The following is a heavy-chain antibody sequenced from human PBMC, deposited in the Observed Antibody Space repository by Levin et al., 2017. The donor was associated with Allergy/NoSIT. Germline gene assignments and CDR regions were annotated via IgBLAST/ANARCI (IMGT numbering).Heavy chain of an antibody. Sequence: SQTLSLTCKVSGGSISSGSYYWSWIRQPAAKGLEWIGRIYSSGSANYNPSLKSRVTISVDTSKNQFALKLSSVTAADTAVYYCARAEVGSEHWGQGTLVTVSS. CDR3: ARAEVGSEH. J-gene: IGHJ4*02. V-gene: IGHV4-61*02. CDR2: IYSSGSA. CDR1: GGSISSGSYY. D-gene: IGHD3-10*01.